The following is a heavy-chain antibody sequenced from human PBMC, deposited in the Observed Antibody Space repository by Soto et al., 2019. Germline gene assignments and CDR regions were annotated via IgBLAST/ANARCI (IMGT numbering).Heavy chain of an antibody. Sequence: ASVKVSCKASGYTFTSYAMHWVRQAPGQRLEWMGWINAGNGNTKYSQKFQGRVTITRDTSASTAYMELSSLRSEDTAVYYCARDYGDYRDYYYGMDVWGQGTTVTSP. CDR3: ARDYGDYRDYYYGMDV. CDR2: INAGNGNT. D-gene: IGHD4-17*01. J-gene: IGHJ6*02. V-gene: IGHV1-3*01. CDR1: GYTFTSYA.